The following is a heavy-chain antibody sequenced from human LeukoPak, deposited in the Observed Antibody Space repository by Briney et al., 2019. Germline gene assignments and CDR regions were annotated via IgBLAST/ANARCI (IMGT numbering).Heavy chain of an antibody. CDR1: GFTFSDYS. D-gene: IGHD4-11*01. CDR2: IGIDSGNT. Sequence: GGSLRLSCAASGFTFSDYSMNWVRQAPGKGLEWISYIGIDSGNTNYADSVKGRFTISGDKAKNSLYLQMNSLRVEDTAVYYCARDLEVTSPDYMDVWGKGTTVTVSS. V-gene: IGHV3-48*01. CDR3: ARDLEVTSPDYMDV. J-gene: IGHJ6*03.